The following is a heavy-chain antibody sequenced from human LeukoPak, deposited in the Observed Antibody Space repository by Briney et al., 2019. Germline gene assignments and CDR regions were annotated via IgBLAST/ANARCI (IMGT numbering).Heavy chain of an antibody. CDR3: VRDGSYYDSTGYYYLY. J-gene: IGHJ4*02. CDR1: GYTFTGYY. D-gene: IGHD3-22*01. CDR2: INPNSGGT. Sequence: ASVKVSCKASGYTFTGYYMHWVRQAPGQGLEWMGRINPNSGGTNYAQKFQGRVTMTRDTSISTAYMELSSLRSDDTAVYYCVRDGSYYDSTGYYYLYWGQGTLVTVSS. V-gene: IGHV1-2*06.